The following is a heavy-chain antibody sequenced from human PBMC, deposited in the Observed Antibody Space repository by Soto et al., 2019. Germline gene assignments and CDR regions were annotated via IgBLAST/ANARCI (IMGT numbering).Heavy chain of an antibody. CDR1: GGSISSSSYY. CDR3: ARHPKYYYYGMDV. V-gene: IGHV4-39*01. J-gene: IGHJ6*02. Sequence: SETLSLTCTVSGGSISSSSYYWGWIRQPPGKGLVWIGSIYYSGSTYYNPSLKSRVTISVDTSKNQFSLKLSSVTAADTAVYYCARHPKYYYYGMDVWGQGTTVTVSS. CDR2: IYYSGST.